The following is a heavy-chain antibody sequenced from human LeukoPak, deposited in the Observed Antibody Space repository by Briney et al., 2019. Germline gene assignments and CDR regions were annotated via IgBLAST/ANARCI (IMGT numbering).Heavy chain of an antibody. V-gene: IGHV1-24*01. D-gene: IGHD3-3*01. CDR3: ATGLDFWSDYRIFGY. CDR1: GYTLTELS. CDR2: FDPEDGEI. Sequence: GASVKVSCKVSGYTLTELSMHWVRQAPGKGLEWMGGFDPEDGEIIYAQKFQGRVTMTEDTSTDTAYMELSSLRSEDTAVYYCATGLDFWSDYRIFGYWGQGTLVTVSS. J-gene: IGHJ4*02.